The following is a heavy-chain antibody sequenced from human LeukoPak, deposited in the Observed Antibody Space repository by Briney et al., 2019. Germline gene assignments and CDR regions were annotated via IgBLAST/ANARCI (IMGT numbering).Heavy chain of an antibody. Sequence: SVKVSCKVSGGPFSGHGISWVRQAPGEGLEWMGGITAIYETTNYAERFQGRVTMTADESTSTFYMELSGLRSEDTAVYYCARGLHSSYYGYGMDFWGQGTTVTVSS. V-gene: IGHV1-69*13. CDR2: ITAIYETT. CDR3: ARGLHSSYYGYGMDF. CDR1: GGPFSGHG. J-gene: IGHJ6*02. D-gene: IGHD4-11*01.